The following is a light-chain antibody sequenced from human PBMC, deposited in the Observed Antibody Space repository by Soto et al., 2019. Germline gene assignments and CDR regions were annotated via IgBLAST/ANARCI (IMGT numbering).Light chain of an antibody. V-gene: IGKV3-15*01. Sequence: EIVMTQSPATLSVSPGERATLSCRASQSVIRNLAWYQQSPGQAPRPLISGASTGATSIAARFSGSGSGREFTLTISSLPSEDSALDYCQQYSTWPTFGPGTRLEIK. CDR1: QSVIRN. CDR3: QQYSTWPT. CDR2: GAS. J-gene: IGKJ5*01.